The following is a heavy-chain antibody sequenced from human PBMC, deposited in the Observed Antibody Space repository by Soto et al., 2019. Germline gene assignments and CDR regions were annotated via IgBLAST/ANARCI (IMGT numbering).Heavy chain of an antibody. CDR1: GFTFSSYA. V-gene: IGHV3-23*01. CDR3: AKGMTDFFDSSGCSPIDY. D-gene: IGHD2-2*01. Sequence: EVQLLESGGGLVQPGGSLRLSCAASGFTFSSYAMSWVRQAPGKGLEWVSSISTSGGTTFYADSVKGRFTISRDNSKNTLYLQMNSLRAEDTAGYYCAKGMTDFFDSSGCSPIDYWGQGTLVTVSS. J-gene: IGHJ4*02. CDR2: ISTSGGTT.